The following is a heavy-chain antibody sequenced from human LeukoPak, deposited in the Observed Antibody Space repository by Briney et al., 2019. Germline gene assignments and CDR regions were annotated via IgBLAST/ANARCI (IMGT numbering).Heavy chain of an antibody. CDR3: ANLYYGSGSVHY. D-gene: IGHD3-10*01. V-gene: IGHV3-23*01. CDR1: GFTFSSYA. Sequence: PGGSLRLSCAASGFTFSSYAMSWVRQAPGKGLEWVSAISGSGGSTYYADSVKGRFTISRDNSKNTLYLQMNSLRAEDTAVYYCANLYYGSGSVHYWGQGTLVTVSS. CDR2: ISGSGGST. J-gene: IGHJ4*02.